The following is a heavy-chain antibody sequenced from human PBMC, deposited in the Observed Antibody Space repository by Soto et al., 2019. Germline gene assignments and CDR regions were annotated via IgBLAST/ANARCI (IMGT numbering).Heavy chain of an antibody. D-gene: IGHD3-9*01. J-gene: IGHJ4*02. Sequence: QVQLQESGPGLVKPSETLSLTCTVSGGSISSYYWSWIRQPPGKGLEWIGYIYYSGSTNYNPSLKSRVTISVDTSKNQFSLQLSAVTAADTAVYYCARFPPSYDILTGDRVDYWGQGTLVTVSS. CDR3: ARFPPSYDILTGDRVDY. V-gene: IGHV4-59*01. CDR2: IYYSGST. CDR1: GGSISSYY.